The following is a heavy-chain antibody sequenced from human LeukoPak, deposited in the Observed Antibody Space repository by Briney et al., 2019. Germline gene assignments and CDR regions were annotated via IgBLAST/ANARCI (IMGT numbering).Heavy chain of an antibody. CDR1: GFTFSSNS. D-gene: IGHD3/OR15-3a*01. V-gene: IGHV3-48*04. CDR2: ISSSGTTI. J-gene: IGHJ3*02. CDR3: ASWTLLPRIDI. Sequence: PGGSLRLSCAASGFTFSSNSMNWVRQAPGKGLEWISYISSSGTTIHYADSVRGRFSISRDNAKNSLYLQMNSLRAEDTAVYYCASWTLLPRIDIWGQGTMVTVSS.